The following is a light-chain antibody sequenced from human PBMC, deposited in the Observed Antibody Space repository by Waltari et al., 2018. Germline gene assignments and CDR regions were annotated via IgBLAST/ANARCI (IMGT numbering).Light chain of an antibody. CDR3: QHYVRLPVT. CDR2: GAS. J-gene: IGKJ1*01. Sequence: PGTLSLSPGERATLSCRASQSISSFLVWYQQKPGQAPRLLIYGASTRATGIPDRFSGSGSGTDFSLTISRLEPEDFAVYYCQHYVRLPVTFGQGTKVEIK. V-gene: IGKV3-20*01. CDR1: QSISSF.